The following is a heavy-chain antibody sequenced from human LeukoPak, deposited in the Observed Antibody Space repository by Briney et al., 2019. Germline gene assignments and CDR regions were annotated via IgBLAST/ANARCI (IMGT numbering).Heavy chain of an antibody. CDR2: ISSNGGST. D-gene: IGHD3-16*01. J-gene: IGHJ4*02. Sequence: GGSLRLSCAASGFTFSSYAMHWVRQAPGKGLEYVSAISSNGGSTYYANSVKGRFTISRDNSKNTLYLQMGSLRAEDTAVYYCAKGYYDYVWGSYYFDYWGQGTLVTVSS. CDR3: AKGYYDYVWGSYYFDY. CDR1: GFTFSSYA. V-gene: IGHV3-64*01.